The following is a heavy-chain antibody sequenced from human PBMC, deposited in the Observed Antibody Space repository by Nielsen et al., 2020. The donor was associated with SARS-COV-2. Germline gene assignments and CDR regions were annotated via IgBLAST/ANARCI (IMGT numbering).Heavy chain of an antibody. V-gene: IGHV3-21*01. J-gene: IGHJ6*02. Sequence: GESLKISCTGSGFIFGDSAMTWVRQAPGKGLEWVSCISSSSAYIYYADSVKGRFTISRDNAKNSLYLQMNSLRVEDTAIYYCARDHRPGGYGMDVWGQGTTVTVSS. CDR2: ISSSSAYI. CDR3: ARDHRPGGYGMDV. CDR1: GFIFGDSA. D-gene: IGHD3-10*01.